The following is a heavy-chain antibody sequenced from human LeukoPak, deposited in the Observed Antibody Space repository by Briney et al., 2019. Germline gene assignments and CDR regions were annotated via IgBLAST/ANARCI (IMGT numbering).Heavy chain of an antibody. CDR1: GGSISSGGYY. CDR2: IYYSGST. CDR3: ARVSSSLSGYYDSSGYYYLLYFDY. D-gene: IGHD3-22*01. V-gene: IGHV4-31*03. Sequence: PSETLSLTCTVSGGSISSGGYYWSWIRQHPGKGLEWIGYIYYSGSTYYNPSLKSRVTISVDTSKTQFSLKLSSVTAADTAVYYCARVSSSLSGYYDSSGYYYLLYFDYWGQGTLVTVSS. J-gene: IGHJ4*02.